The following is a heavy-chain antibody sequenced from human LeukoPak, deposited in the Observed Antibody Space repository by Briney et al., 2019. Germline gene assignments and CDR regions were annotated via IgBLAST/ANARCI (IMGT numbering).Heavy chain of an antibody. CDR2: ISGSGGST. V-gene: IGHV3-23*01. CDR1: GFTFSSYA. D-gene: IGHD3-3*01. CDR3: AKDYGPEWSLYFDY. J-gene: IGHJ4*02. Sequence: GGSLRLSCAASGFTFSSYAMSWVRQAPGKGLEWVSAISGSGGSTYYADSVKGRSTISRDNSKNTLYLQMNSLRAEDTAVYYCAKDYGPEWSLYFDYWGQGTLVTVSS.